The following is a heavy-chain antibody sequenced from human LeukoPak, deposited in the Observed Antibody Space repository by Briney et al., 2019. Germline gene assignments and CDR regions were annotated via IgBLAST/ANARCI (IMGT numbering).Heavy chain of an antibody. V-gene: IGHV3-30*18. J-gene: IGHJ4*02. CDR3: AKDRHRSGWYYFDY. Sequence: GGSLRLSCAASGFTFSSYGMHWVRQAPGKGLEWVAVISYDGSNKYYADSVKGRFTISRDNSKNTLYLQMNSLRAEDTAVYYCAKDRHRSGWYYFDYWGQGTLVTVSS. D-gene: IGHD6-19*01. CDR1: GFTFSSYG. CDR2: ISYDGSNK.